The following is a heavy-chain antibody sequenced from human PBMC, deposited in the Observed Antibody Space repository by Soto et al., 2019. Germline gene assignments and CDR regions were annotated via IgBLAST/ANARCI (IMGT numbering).Heavy chain of an antibody. Sequence: QVQLQESGPGLVKPSQTLSLTCTVSGGSISSGGYYWNWLRQHPGKGLEWIGYIYYSGSTYYSPSLMRRVTLSVDTSKDQFSLKLSAVTAAYTAVYFGASSSTSLGMDVWGQGTTVTVSS. CDR3: ASSSTSLGMDV. CDR1: GGSISSGGYY. D-gene: IGHD2-2*01. V-gene: IGHV4-31*03. CDR2: IYYSGST. J-gene: IGHJ6*02.